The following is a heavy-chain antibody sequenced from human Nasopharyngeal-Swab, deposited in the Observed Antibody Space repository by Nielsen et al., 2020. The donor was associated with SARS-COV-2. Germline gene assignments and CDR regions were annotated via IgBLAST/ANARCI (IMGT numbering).Heavy chain of an antibody. Sequence: ASLKVSCKASGYTFTGYYMHCVRHAPGQGLEWMGWINPNSGGTNYAQKFQGWVTMTRDTSISTAYMELSRLRSDDTAVYYCARDPVPAAIRGRIYGMDVWGQGTTVTVAS. J-gene: IGHJ6*02. CDR3: ARDPVPAAIRGRIYGMDV. V-gene: IGHV1-2*04. CDR2: INPNSGGT. CDR1: GYTFTGYY. D-gene: IGHD2-2*01.